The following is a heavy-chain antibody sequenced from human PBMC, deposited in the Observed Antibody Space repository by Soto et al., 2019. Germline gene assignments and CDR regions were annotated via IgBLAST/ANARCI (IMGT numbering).Heavy chain of an antibody. CDR1: GGSISSGGYY. CDR2: IYYSGST. CDR3: AREGGIVGATAADY. J-gene: IGHJ4*02. D-gene: IGHD1-26*01. Sequence: QVQLQESGPGLVKPSQTLSLTCTVSGGSISSGGYYWSWIRQHPGKGLEWIGYIYYSGSTYYNPSLKSRVPMSVDTSKNQFSLKLSSVTAADTAVYYCAREGGIVGATAADYWGQGTLVTVSS. V-gene: IGHV4-31*03.